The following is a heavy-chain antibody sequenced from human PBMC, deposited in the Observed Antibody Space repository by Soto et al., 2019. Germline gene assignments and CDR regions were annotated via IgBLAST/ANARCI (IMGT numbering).Heavy chain of an antibody. D-gene: IGHD1-26*01. CDR1: GYTFTVYY. CDR3: ARDLAKGGGSAGFDY. V-gene: IGHV1-2*02. CDR2: INPKSGGT. J-gene: IGHJ4*02. Sequence: APVKVSCKASGYTFTVYYMHWVRQAPGQGLEWMGWINPKSGGTMYPQKFQGRVTMTWDTSISTAYMALTRLRSDDTAVYYCARDLAKGGGSAGFDYWGQGTLVTVSS.